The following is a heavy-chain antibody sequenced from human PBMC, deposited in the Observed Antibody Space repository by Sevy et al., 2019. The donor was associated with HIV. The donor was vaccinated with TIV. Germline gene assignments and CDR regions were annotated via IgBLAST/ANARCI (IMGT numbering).Heavy chain of an antibody. D-gene: IGHD1-26*01. Sequence: SETLSLTCSVSGGSISSYYWSWIRQPPGKGLEWIGYINYSGSTNYNPSLKSRVTISVDTSKNQFSLKLSSVTAADTAVYCCEGILRSYFDYWIQGTLDSVSS. CDR1: GGSISSYY. V-gene: IGHV4-59*01. CDR2: INYSGST. J-gene: IGHJ4*02. CDR3: EGILRSYFDY.